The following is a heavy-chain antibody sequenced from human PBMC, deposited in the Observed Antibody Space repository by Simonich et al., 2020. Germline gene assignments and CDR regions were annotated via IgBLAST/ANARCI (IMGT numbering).Heavy chain of an antibody. V-gene: IGHV4-39*01. Sequence: QLQLQESGPGLVKPSETLSLTCTVSGGSISSSSYYLGWIRQPPGKGLEWIWSFYYSGSTYYNPSRKSRVTISVDTSKNQFSLKLSSVTAADTAVYYCARWAYSSSYFDYWGQGTLVTVSS. CDR3: ARWAYSSSYFDY. CDR1: GGSISSSSYY. CDR2: FYYSGST. D-gene: IGHD6-6*01. J-gene: IGHJ4*02.